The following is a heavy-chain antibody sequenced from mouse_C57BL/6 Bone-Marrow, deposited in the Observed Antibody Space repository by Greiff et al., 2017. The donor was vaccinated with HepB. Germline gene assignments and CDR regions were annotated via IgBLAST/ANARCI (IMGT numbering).Heavy chain of an antibody. V-gene: IGHV1-80*01. J-gene: IGHJ4*01. CDR2: IYPGDGDT. CDR3: ARFWLLRTYAMDY. Sequence: VQRVESGAELVKPGASVKISCKASGYAFSSYWMNWVKQRPGKGLEWIGQIYPGDGDTNYNGKFKGKATLTADKSSSTAYMQLSSLTSEDSAVYFCARFWLLRTYAMDYWGQGTSVTVSS. CDR1: GYAFSSYW. D-gene: IGHD2-3*01.